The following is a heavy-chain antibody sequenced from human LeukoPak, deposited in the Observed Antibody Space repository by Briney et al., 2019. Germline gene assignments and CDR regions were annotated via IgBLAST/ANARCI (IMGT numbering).Heavy chain of an antibody. Sequence: GGSLRLSCSASGFTFSSYGMHWVRQAPGKGLEYVSAITSNGGSTYYADSVKGRFTISRDNSKNTLYLQMNSLRAEDTAVYYCAKDSPERDDYWGQGTLVTVSS. CDR3: AKDSPERDDY. V-gene: IGHV3-64*04. CDR1: GFTFSSYG. CDR2: ITSNGGST. J-gene: IGHJ4*02.